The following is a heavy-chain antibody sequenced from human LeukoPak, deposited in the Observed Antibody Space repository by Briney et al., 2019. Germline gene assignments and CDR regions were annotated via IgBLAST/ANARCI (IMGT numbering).Heavy chain of an antibody. J-gene: IGHJ5*02. D-gene: IGHD2-15*01. V-gene: IGHV4-4*07. CDR1: GGSISSYY. CDR3: ARGGTLGYSVDWFDP. Sequence: PSETLSLTCTVSGGSISSYYWSWIRQPAGKGLEWIGRIYTSGSTNYNPSLKSRVTMSVDTSKNQFSLKLSSVTAADTAVYYCARGGTLGYSVDWFDPWGQGTLVTVSS. CDR2: IYTSGST.